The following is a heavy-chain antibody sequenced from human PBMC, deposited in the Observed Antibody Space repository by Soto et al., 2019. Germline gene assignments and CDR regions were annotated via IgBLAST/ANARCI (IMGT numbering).Heavy chain of an antibody. D-gene: IGHD1-1*01. J-gene: IGHJ6*02. CDR2: ISSSGTYT. V-gene: IGHV3-21*01. CDR3: ARVYLTTTGTYYYGMEV. Sequence: EVQLVESGGGLVKPGGSLRLSCAASGFTFSSYSMNWVRQAPGKGLEWVSSISSSGTYTYYADSVKGRFTISGDNAKYSLYLQMNSLRAEDTAVYYCARVYLTTTGTYYYGMEVWGQGTTVTVSS. CDR1: GFTFSSYS.